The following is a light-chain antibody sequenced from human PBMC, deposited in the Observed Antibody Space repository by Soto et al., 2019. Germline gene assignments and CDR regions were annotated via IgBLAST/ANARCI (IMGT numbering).Light chain of an antibody. CDR3: SSYAGTHVV. CDR1: SSDVGGYNY. Sequence: QSALTQPPSASGSPGQSVAISCTGTSSDVGGYNYVSWYQQYPGKAPKLMIYDVTKRPSGVPDRFSGSKSGNTASLTVSELQAEDEADYYCSSYAGTHVVFGTGTKVTVL. CDR2: DVT. J-gene: IGLJ1*01. V-gene: IGLV2-8*01.